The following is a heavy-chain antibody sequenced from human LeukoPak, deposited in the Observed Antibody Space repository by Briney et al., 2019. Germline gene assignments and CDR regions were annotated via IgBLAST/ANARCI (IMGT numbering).Heavy chain of an antibody. J-gene: IGHJ6*04. CDR1: GGSFSGYY. CDR3: ARGCDCGCSYGYYYYGMDV. Sequence: PSETLSLTCAVYGGSFSGYYWSWIRQPPGKGLEWIGYIYYSGSTNYNPSLKSRVTISVDTSKNQFSLKLSSVTAADTAVYYCARGCDCGCSYGYYYYGMDVWGKGTTVTVSS. CDR2: IYYSGST. V-gene: IGHV4-59*01. D-gene: IGHD5-18*01.